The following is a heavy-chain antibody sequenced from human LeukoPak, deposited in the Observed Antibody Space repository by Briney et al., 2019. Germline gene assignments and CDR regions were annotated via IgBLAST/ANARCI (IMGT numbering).Heavy chain of an antibody. D-gene: IGHD3-22*01. CDR2: ISYDGSNK. J-gene: IGHJ4*02. CDR3: ARDGDYYDSSGYLDY. V-gene: IGHV3-30-3*01. CDR1: GFTFSDHY. Sequence: GGSLRLSCTASGFTFSDHYMDWVRQAPGKGLEWVAVISYDGSNKYYADSVKGRFTISRDNSKNTLYLQMNSLRAEDTAVYYCARDGDYYDSSGYLDYWGQGTLVTASS.